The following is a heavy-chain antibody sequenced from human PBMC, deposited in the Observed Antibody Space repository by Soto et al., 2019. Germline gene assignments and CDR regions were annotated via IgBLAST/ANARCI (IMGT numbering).Heavy chain of an antibody. J-gene: IGHJ5*02. D-gene: IGHD2-15*01. CDR2: ISYDGSNK. V-gene: IGHV3-30-3*01. CDR1: GFTFSSYA. CDR3: ARCSFKDIVVLVAASPVPCFDR. Sequence: GGSLRLSCAASGFTFSSYAMHWVRQAPGKGLEWVAVISYDGSNKYYADSVKGRFTISRDNSKNTLYLQMNSLRAEDTAVYYCARCSFKDIVVLVAASPVPCFDRWRKGTLVTVSS.